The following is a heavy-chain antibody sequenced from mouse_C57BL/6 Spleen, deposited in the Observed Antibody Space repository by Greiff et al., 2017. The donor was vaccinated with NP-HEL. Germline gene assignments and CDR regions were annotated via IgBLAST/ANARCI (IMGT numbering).Heavy chain of an antibody. D-gene: IGHD1-1*01. V-gene: IGHV1-55*01. Sequence: VKLQQPGAELVKPGASVKMSCKASGYTFTSYWITWVKQRPGQGLEWIGDIYPGSGSTNYNEKFKSKATLTVDTASSTAYMQLSSLTSEDSAVYYCAKTEVAKDYWGQGTTLTVSS. CDR1: GYTFTSYW. CDR3: AKTEVAKDY. CDR2: IYPGSGST. J-gene: IGHJ2*01.